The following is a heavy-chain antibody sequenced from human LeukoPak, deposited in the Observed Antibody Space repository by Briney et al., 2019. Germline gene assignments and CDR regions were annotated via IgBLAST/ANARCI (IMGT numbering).Heavy chain of an antibody. CDR1: GGSFSGYY. CDR2: INHSGST. D-gene: IGHD3-9*01. Sequence: SETLSLTCAVYGGSFSGYYWSWIRRPPGKGLEWIGEINHSGSTNYNPSLKSRVTISVDRSKNQFSLKLSSVTAADTAVYYCARGDWLFDYWGQGTLVTVSS. V-gene: IGHV4-34*01. J-gene: IGHJ4*02. CDR3: ARGDWLFDY.